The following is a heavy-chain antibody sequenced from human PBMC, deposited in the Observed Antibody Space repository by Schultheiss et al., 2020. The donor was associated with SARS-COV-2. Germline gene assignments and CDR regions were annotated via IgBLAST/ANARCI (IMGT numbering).Heavy chain of an antibody. CDR2: IWYDGSNK. Sequence: GESLKISCAASGFTFSSYAMHWVRQAPGKGLEWVAVIWYDGSNKYYADSVKGRFTISRDNSKNTLYLQMNSLRAEDTAVYYCARDGYSSGWNDAFDIWGQGTMVTVSS. V-gene: IGHV3-33*08. J-gene: IGHJ3*02. D-gene: IGHD6-19*01. CDR3: ARDGYSSGWNDAFDI. CDR1: GFTFSSYA.